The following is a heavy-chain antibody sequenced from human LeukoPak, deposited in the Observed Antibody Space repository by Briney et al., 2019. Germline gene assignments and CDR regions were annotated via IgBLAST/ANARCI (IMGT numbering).Heavy chain of an antibody. CDR2: IWYDGSNK. CDR1: GFTFSSYG. Sequence: GGSLRLSCAASGFTFSSYGMHWVRQAPGKGLEWVAVIWYDGSNKYYADSVKGRFTISRDNSKNTLYLQMNSLRAEDTAVYYCARDGYYYDGSGYNFDYWGQGTLVTVSS. D-gene: IGHD3-22*01. J-gene: IGHJ4*02. V-gene: IGHV3-33*01. CDR3: ARDGYYYDGSGYNFDY.